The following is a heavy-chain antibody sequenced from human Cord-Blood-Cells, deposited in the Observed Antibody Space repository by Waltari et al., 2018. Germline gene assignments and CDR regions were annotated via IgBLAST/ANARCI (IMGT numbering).Heavy chain of an antibody. D-gene: IGHD3-3*01. J-gene: IGHJ4*02. CDR1: GSSFTSYW. V-gene: IGHV5-51*01. CDR2: IFPGNSET. Sequence: EVQLVQSGAEVKKPGESLKISCKGSGSSFTSYWIAWVRQMPGKGLEWMGMIFPGNSETRYSPSFQGQVTILSDKSISTAYLQWSSLKASDTDMYYCARLNYDFWSVYSDYWGQGTLVTVSS. CDR3: ARLNYDFWSVYSDY.